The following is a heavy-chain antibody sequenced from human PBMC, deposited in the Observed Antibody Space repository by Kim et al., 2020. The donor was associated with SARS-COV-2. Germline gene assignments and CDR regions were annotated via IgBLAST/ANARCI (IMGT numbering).Heavy chain of an antibody. CDR2: IIPIFGTA. D-gene: IGHD3-10*01. J-gene: IGHJ6*02. CDR3: ARVSNYYGSGSYSQPYYYYGMDV. V-gene: IGHV1-69*13. Sequence: SVKVSCKASGGTFSSYAISWVRQAPGQGLEWMGGIIPIFGTANYAQKFQGRVTITADESTSTAYMELSSLRSEDTAVYYCARVSNYYGSGSYSQPYYYYGMDVWGQGTTVTVSS. CDR1: GGTFSSYA.